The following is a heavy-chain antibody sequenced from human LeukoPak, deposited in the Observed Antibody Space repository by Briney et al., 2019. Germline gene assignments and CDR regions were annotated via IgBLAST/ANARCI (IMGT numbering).Heavy chain of an antibody. CDR1: GGSISSSNW. D-gene: IGHD3-10*01. CDR2: IYHSGST. V-gene: IGHV4-4*02. J-gene: IGHJ4*02. CDR3: ARDARYGSGSYYDY. Sequence: SGTLSLTCAISGGSISSSNWWSWVRQPPGKGLEWIGEIYHSGSTNYNPSLKSRVTISVDKSKNQFSLKLSSVTAADTAVYYCARDARYGSGSYYDYWGQGTLVTVSS.